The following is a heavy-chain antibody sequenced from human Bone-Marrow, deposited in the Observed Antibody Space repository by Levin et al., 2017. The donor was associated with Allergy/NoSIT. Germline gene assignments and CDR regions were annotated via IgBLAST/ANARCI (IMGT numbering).Heavy chain of an antibody. CDR3: ASGITVFGVVLAVNDAFDV. Sequence: SETLSLTCTVSGGSISSGIYFWSWVRQLPGKGLEWIGYVSYSGITFYNQSLKSRVTISGDTSKNLFSLTLNSVTAADTAIYYCASGITVFGVVLAVNDAFDVWGQGTMVTVSS. CDR2: VSYSGIT. V-gene: IGHV4-31*03. D-gene: IGHD3-3*01. J-gene: IGHJ3*01. CDR1: GGSISSGIYF.